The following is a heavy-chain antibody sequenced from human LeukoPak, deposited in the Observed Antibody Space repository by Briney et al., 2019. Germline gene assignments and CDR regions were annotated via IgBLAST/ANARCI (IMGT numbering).Heavy chain of an antibody. CDR3: ARAPPYYDFWSGYYTGHAINWFDP. V-gene: IGHV4-34*01. D-gene: IGHD3-3*01. J-gene: IGHJ5*02. CDR2: INSSGSI. CDR1: GGSFSGYY. Sequence: SETLSLTCAVYGGSFSGYYWSWIRQPPGKGPEWLGEINSSGSINYNPSLKSRVTISVDMSKNQFSLKLASVTAADTAMYYCARAPPYYDFWSGYYTGHAINWFDPWGQGTLVTVSS.